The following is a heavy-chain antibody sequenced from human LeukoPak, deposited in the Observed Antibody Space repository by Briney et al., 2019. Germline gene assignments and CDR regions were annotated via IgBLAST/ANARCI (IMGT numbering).Heavy chain of an antibody. V-gene: IGHV3-30-3*01. CDR1: GFTFSSYT. Sequence: GGSLRLSCAASGFTFSSYTMHWVRQAPGKGLEWVAVISYDGSNKYYADSVKGRFTISRDNSKNTLYLQMNSLRAEDTAVYYCAREYISQQLATAFDYWGQGTLVTVSS. D-gene: IGHD6-6*01. CDR3: AREYISQQLATAFDY. J-gene: IGHJ4*02. CDR2: ISYDGSNK.